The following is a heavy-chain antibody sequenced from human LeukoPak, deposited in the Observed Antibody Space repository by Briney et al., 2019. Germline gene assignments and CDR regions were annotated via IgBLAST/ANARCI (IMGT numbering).Heavy chain of an antibody. CDR1: GFSLSSSGVG. J-gene: IGHJ4*02. Sequence: SDPTLVKPTQTLTLTCTFSGFSLSSSGVGVGWIRQPPGKALEWLALIYWDDDKRYSPSLKSRLTITKDTSKNQVVLTMTNMDPVDTATYYCAHRRGTYYFQYWGQGTLVTVSS. D-gene: IGHD1-26*01. CDR3: AHRRGTYYFQY. V-gene: IGHV2-5*02. CDR2: IYWDDDK.